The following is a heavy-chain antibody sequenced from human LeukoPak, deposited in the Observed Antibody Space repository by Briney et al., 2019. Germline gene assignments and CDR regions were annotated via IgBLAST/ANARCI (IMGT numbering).Heavy chain of an antibody. CDR3: ARPVAGDGTAAAQFDY. J-gene: IGHJ4*02. V-gene: IGHV1-2*02. CDR2: INPNSGGT. CDR1: GYTFTGDY. Sequence: ASVKVSCKASGYTFTGDYMHWVRQAPGRGLEWMGWINPNSGGTNYAQKFQGRVTMTRDTSISTAYMELSRLRSDDTAVYYCARPVAGDGTAAAQFDYWGQGTLITVSS. D-gene: IGHD6-13*01.